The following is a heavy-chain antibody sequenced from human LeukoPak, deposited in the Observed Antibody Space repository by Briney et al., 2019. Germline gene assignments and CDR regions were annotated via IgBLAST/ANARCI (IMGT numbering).Heavy chain of an antibody. Sequence: PGGSLRLSCAASGFTFSSYGMHWVRQAPGKGLEWVAVISYDGSNKYYADSVKGRFTISRDNSKNTLYLQMNSLRAEDTAVYYCAKDPRTKYCSSTSCYGRGNYYYGMHVWGKGTTVTVSS. V-gene: IGHV3-30*18. CDR3: AKDPRTKYCSSTSCYGRGNYYYGMHV. CDR1: GFTFSSYG. D-gene: IGHD2-2*01. J-gene: IGHJ6*04. CDR2: ISYDGSNK.